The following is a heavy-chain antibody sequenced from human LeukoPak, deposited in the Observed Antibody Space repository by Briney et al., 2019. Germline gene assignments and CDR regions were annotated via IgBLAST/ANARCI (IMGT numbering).Heavy chain of an antibody. J-gene: IGHJ4*02. V-gene: IGHV3-53*01. D-gene: IGHD3-16*01. CDR2: IYSGGST. CDR1: GFTVSSNY. Sequence: GGSLRLSCAASGFTVSSNYMSWVRQAPGKGLEWVSVIYSGGSTYYAASVKGRFTISRDNAKNSLYLQMNSLRAEDTAVYYCARGSWGEFTGGFDYWGQGTLVTVSS. CDR3: ARGSWGEFTGGFDY.